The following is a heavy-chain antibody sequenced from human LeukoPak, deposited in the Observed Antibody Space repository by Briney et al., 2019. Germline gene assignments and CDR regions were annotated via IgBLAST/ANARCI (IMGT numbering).Heavy chain of an antibody. J-gene: IGHJ3*02. CDR3: AKDSTTIVGATTNAFDI. Sequence: GGSLRLSCAGSGFIFNNYAMHWVRQPPGKGLEWVSGISWNSGSIDYADSVKGRFTISRDNAKNSLYLQMNSLRAEDTALYYCAKDSTTIVGATTNAFDIWGQGTMVTVSS. CDR2: ISWNSGSI. CDR1: GFIFNNYA. D-gene: IGHD1-26*01. V-gene: IGHV3-9*01.